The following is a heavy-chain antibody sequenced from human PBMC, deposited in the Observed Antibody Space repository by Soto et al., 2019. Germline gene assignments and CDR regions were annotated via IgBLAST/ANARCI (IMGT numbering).Heavy chain of an antibody. CDR2: LYFSGST. V-gene: IGHV4-61*08. Sequence: SQTLSLTCSVFGDSGSGGDYYWSWIPQPPGKGLEEIGHLYFSGSTNYIPSLKSLLTMSVDTAKNPCSLELSSVPAADTAVYYCARNPVDTYTIYWSDPWGQGTQVTVSS. D-gene: IGHD3-3*01. CDR1: GDSGSGGDYY. CDR3: ARNPVDTYTIYWSDP. J-gene: IGHJ5*02.